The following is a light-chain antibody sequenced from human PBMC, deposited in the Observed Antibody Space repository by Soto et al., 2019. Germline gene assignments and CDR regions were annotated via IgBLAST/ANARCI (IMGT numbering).Light chain of an antibody. CDR1: QRAGSF. Sequence: EIVLPHSPATLSFSSVERAXLSXWGSQRAGSFLAWYQQKPGQAPRLLIYDTSKRATGIPARFSGSGSGSGFTLTISSLQPEDFTIYYCQQRSNSPPITFGQGTRLEIK. J-gene: IGKJ5*01. V-gene: IGKV3-11*01. CDR3: QQRSNSPPIT. CDR2: DTS.